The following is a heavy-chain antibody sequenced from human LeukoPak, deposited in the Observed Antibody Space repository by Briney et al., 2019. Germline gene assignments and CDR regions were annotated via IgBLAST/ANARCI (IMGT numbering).Heavy chain of an antibody. V-gene: IGHV3-23*01. Sequence: GGSLRLSCAASGFTFRNSAMNWVRQGPGKGLEWVSAIGGSGLSTYYADSVKGRFTISRDNSRNTLYLQMNSLRAEDTAVYYCAKEWPGAFDYWGXXXLVAVSS. CDR3: AKEWPGAFDY. J-gene: IGHJ4*01. CDR1: GFTFRNSA. D-gene: IGHD5-12*01. CDR2: IGGSGLST.